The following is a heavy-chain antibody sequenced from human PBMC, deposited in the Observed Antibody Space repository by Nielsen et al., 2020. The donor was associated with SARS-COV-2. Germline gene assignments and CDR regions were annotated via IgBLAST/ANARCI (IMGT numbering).Heavy chain of an antibody. CDR3: ARGGGLSRYYFDF. Sequence: GESLKISCAAFGFNVSSTFMTWVRQAPVKGLEWVSIIYTLGPTFYADSVKGRFTISRLTSKNTLYLQLNSLTSDDTAVYYCARGGGLSRYYFDFWGRGTQVTVSS. CDR2: IYTLGPT. CDR1: GFNVSSTF. V-gene: IGHV3-53*04. J-gene: IGHJ4*02. D-gene: IGHD6-25*01.